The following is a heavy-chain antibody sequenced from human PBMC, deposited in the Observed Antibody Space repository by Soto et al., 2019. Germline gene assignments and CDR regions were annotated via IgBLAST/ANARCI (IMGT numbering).Heavy chain of an antibody. CDR3: ARGGQWIRIDPFDH. Sequence: QVQLVESGGGVVQPGTSLRLSCTASGFTFRNYAMHWVRQAPGKGLEWVAVILHDGYNKYSADSVKGRFTISRDNSKNTLFLQMNSLRTDDTAVYFCARGGQWIRIDPFDHWGQGTLVTVSS. CDR2: ILHDGYNK. J-gene: IGHJ4*02. CDR1: GFTFRNYA. D-gene: IGHD5-12*01. V-gene: IGHV3-30*03.